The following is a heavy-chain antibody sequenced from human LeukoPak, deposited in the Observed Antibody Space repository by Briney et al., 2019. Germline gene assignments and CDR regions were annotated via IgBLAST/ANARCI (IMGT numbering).Heavy chain of an antibody. J-gene: IGHJ4*02. V-gene: IGHV3-23*01. Sequence: PGGSLRLSCAASGFTFSSYAMSWVRQAPGKGLEWVSAISGSGGSTYYADSVKGRFTISRDNSKNTLYLQMNSLRAKDTAVYYCTKGEERVTDYWGQGTLVTVSS. CDR1: GFTFSSYA. CDR3: TKGEERVTDY. CDR2: ISGSGGST.